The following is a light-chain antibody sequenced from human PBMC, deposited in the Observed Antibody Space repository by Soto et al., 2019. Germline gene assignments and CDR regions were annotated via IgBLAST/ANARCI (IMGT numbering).Light chain of an antibody. J-gene: IGKJ1*01. CDR3: QQYGSSVKT. V-gene: IGKV3-20*01. CDR1: ENINQN. Sequence: ETVMTQSPATLSVSPGEGATLSCRATENINQNLAWYQQKPGQAPRLLIFGASNRAPDIPDRFSGSGSGTVFTLTISRLEPEDFAVYFCQQYGSSVKTFGQGTKVDIK. CDR2: GAS.